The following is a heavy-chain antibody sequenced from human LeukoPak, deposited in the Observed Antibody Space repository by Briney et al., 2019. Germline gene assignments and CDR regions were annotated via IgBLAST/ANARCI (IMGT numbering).Heavy chain of an antibody. CDR2: IYYGGNS. CDR1: GGSISTRSYY. J-gene: IGHJ3*02. Sequence: SETLSLTCTVSGGSISTRSYYWGWIRQSPGKGLEWIGSIYYGGNSYYNPSLKSRVTISVDTSKKQFSLKLNSVTAADTAVYYCARADPLWFGELSGASDSWGQGTMVTVSS. D-gene: IGHD3-10*01. V-gene: IGHV4-39*07. CDR3: ARADPLWFGELSGASDS.